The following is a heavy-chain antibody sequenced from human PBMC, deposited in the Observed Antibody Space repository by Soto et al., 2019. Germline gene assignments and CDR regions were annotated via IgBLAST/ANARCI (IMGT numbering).Heavy chain of an antibody. CDR1: GFTFSSYG. Sequence: PGGSLRLSCAASGFTFSSYGMHWVRQAPGKXLEWVAVISYDGSNKYYADSVKGRFTISRDNSKNTLYLQMNSLRAEDTAVYYCAKDRQLWYYYYYYGMDVWGQGTTVTVSS. CDR3: AKDRQLWYYYYYYGMDV. J-gene: IGHJ6*02. D-gene: IGHD5-18*01. V-gene: IGHV3-30*18. CDR2: ISYDGSNK.